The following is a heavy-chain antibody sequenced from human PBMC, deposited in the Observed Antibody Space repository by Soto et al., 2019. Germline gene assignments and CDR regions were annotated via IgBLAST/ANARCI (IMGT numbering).Heavy chain of an antibody. CDR3: ARGRLDDFWSGYLYYLAS. Sequence: PSETLSLTSTVAGDSITSSKHYWSWIRQHPGNGLEWIGYIYLSGFTYSTPSLKSRVNMSLDTSKNQFSLKLSSVTAADTAVYYCARGRLDDFWSGYLYYLASWGLGTLVTVSS. CDR1: GDSITSSKHY. D-gene: IGHD3-3*01. J-gene: IGHJ4*02. CDR2: IYLSGFT. V-gene: IGHV4-30-4*08.